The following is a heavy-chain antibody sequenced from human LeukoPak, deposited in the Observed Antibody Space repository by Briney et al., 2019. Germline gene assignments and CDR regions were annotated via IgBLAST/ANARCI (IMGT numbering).Heavy chain of an antibody. Sequence: SETLSLTCSVSSDSISGYYWSWLRQPPGKGLEWIGYIYYSGNTYYNPSLKSRVTISVDTSKNQFSLKLSSVTAADTAVHYCARDRQEFDPWGQGTLVTVSS. CDR3: ARDRQEFDP. CDR1: SDSISGYY. CDR2: IYYSGNT. J-gene: IGHJ5*02. V-gene: IGHV4-59*12.